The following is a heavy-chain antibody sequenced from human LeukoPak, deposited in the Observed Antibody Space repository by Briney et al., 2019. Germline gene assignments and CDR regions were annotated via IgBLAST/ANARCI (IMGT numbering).Heavy chain of an antibody. V-gene: IGHV3-30-3*01. J-gene: IGHJ4*02. CDR3: ARDIAARPPPGTPFGG. CDR2: IPYDGSNK. D-gene: IGHD6-6*01. Sequence: GGSLRLSCAASGFTFSSYAMHWVRQAPGKGLEWVAVIPYDGSNKYYADSVKGRFTISRDNSKNTLYLQMNSLRAEDTAVYYCARDIAARPPPGTPFGGWGQGTLVTVSS. CDR1: GFTFSSYA.